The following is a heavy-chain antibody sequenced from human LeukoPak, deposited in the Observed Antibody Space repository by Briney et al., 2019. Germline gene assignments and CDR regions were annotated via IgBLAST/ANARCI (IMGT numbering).Heavy chain of an antibody. CDR2: INPNSGGT. CDR1: GYTFTGYY. Sequence: ASVQVSCKASGYTFTGYYMHWVRQAPGQGLEWMGWINPNSGGTNYAQKFQGRVTMTRDTSISTAYMELSRLRSDDTAVYYCAREDTAMVTPETFDYWGQGTLVTVSS. CDR3: AREDTAMVTPETFDY. D-gene: IGHD5-18*01. V-gene: IGHV1-2*02. J-gene: IGHJ4*02.